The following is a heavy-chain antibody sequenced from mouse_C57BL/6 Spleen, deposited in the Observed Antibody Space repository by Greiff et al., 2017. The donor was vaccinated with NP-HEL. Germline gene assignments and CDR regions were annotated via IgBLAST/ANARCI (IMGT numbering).Heavy chain of an antibody. J-gene: IGHJ2*01. CDR1: GYAFSSSW. D-gene: IGHD3-2*02. CDR3: ARSEAQATFDY. Sequence: VQLQQSGPELVKPGASVKISCKASGYAFSSSWMNWVKQRPGKGLEWIGRIYPGDGDTNYNGKFKGKATLTADKSSSTAYMQLSSLTSEDSAVYFCARSEAQATFDYWGQGTTLTVSS. V-gene: IGHV1-82*01. CDR2: IYPGDGDT.